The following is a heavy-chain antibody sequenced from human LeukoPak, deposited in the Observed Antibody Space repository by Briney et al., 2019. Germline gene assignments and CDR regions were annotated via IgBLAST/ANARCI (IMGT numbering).Heavy chain of an antibody. CDR1: GFTFSSYA. Sequence: GASLRLSCAASGFTFSSYAMSWVRQAPRKGLEWVSTISGSGGSTYYADSVKGRFTISRDNSKNTLYLQMNSLRVEDTAVYYCAKDRSVGVAIYYYYGMDVWGQGTTVTVSS. CDR2: ISGSGGST. J-gene: IGHJ6*02. V-gene: IGHV3-23*01. CDR3: AKDRSVGVAIYYYYGMDV. D-gene: IGHD3-3*01.